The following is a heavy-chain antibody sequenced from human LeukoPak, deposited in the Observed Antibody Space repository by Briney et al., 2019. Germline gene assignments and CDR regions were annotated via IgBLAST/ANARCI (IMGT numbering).Heavy chain of an antibody. CDR1: GCTFTDYN. J-gene: IGHJ3*02. D-gene: IGHD3-16*01. CDR2: TDPKRGAT. CDR3: ARVGLTRGEAFDI. V-gene: IGHV1-2*02. Sequence: GASVKVSCKASGCTFTDYNIHWVRQAPGQGLEWMGWTDPKRGATKYAQKFEGRVTMTRDTSITTVYMELSSLRFDDTAMYSCARVGLTRGEAFDIWGQGTMVTVST.